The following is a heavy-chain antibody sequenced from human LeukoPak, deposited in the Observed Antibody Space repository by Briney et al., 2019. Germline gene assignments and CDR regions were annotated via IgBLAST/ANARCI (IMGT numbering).Heavy chain of an antibody. CDR2: ISGSGGST. D-gene: IGHD3-22*01. CDR3: AKGPNYYDSSGYYQNREYFFDY. V-gene: IGHV3-23*01. CDR1: GFTFGDYV. J-gene: IGHJ4*02. Sequence: GGSLRLSCTASGFTFGDYVMSWVRQAPGKGLEWVSAISGSGGSTYYADSVKGRFTISRDNSKNTLDLQMNSLRAEDTAVYYCAKGPNYYDSSGYYQNREYFFDYWGQGTLVTVSS.